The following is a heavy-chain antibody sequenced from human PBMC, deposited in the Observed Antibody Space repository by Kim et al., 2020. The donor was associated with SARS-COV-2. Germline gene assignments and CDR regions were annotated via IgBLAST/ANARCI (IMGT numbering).Heavy chain of an antibody. Sequence: SETLSLTCAVYGGSFSGYYWSWIRQPPGKGLEWIGEINHSGSTNYNPSLKSRVTISVDTSKNQFSLKLSSVTAADTAVYYCARGEEQLVPVYWGQGTLVT. V-gene: IGHV4-34*01. CDR2: INHSGST. J-gene: IGHJ4*02. CDR3: ARGEEQLVPVY. D-gene: IGHD6-13*01. CDR1: GGSFSGYY.